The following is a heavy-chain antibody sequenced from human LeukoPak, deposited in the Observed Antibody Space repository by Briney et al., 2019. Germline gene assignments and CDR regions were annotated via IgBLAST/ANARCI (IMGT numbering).Heavy chain of an antibody. V-gene: IGHV3-53*01. Sequence: GGSLRLSCAASGFTVSSNYMSWVRQAPGKGLEWVSVIYSGGSTYYADSVKGRFTISRDNSKNTLYLQMNSLRAEDTAVYYCARGKSMYYYDSSGHPSPLQHWGQGTLVTVSS. CDR2: IYSGGST. CDR1: GFTVSSNY. J-gene: IGHJ1*01. D-gene: IGHD3-22*01. CDR3: ARGKSMYYYDSSGHPSPLQH.